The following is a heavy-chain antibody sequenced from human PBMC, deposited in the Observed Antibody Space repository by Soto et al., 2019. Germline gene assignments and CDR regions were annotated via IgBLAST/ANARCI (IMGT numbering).Heavy chain of an antibody. CDR1: GGTFSSYT. J-gene: IGHJ4*02. D-gene: IGHD3-9*01. V-gene: IGHV1-69*08. Sequence: QVQLVQSGAEVKKPGSSVKVSCKASGGTFSSYTISWVRQAPGQGLEWMGRIIPILGIANYAQKFQGRVTITADKSTSTAYMELSSLRSSDTAVYYCARDSPFNSYYEILTGALDYWGQGTLVTVSS. CDR2: IIPILGIA. CDR3: ARDSPFNSYYEILTGALDY.